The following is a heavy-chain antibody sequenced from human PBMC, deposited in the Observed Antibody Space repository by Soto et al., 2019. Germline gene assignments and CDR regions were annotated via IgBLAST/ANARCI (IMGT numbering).Heavy chain of an antibody. CDR1: GFTFSSYA. CDR2: ISYDGRNE. CDR3: ARASHIVATGDY. V-gene: IGHV3-30*03. J-gene: IGHJ4*02. Sequence: HPGGSLRLSCAASGFTFSSYAMHWVRQAPGKGLEWVAVISYDGRNEYYADSVKGRFTISRDNSKNTLYLQMNSLRAEDTAVYYCARASHIVATGDYWGQGTLVTVSS. D-gene: IGHD5-12*01.